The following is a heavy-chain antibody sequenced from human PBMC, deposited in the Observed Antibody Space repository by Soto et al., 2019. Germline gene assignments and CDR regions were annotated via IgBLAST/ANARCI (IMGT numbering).Heavy chain of an antibody. D-gene: IGHD3-10*01. CDR3: VKKYPYGSGSYVYDFDY. CDR2: IKEDGSDK. V-gene: IGHV3-7*03. J-gene: IGHJ4*02. CDR1: GFHFSAYW. Sequence: PGGSLRLSCVASGFHFSAYWMSWVRQAPGKGLEWVANIKEDGSDKFYADSVKGRFTISRDNSKNTLYLQMDSLRAEDTAVYYCVKKYPYGSGSYVYDFDYWGQGTLVTVSS.